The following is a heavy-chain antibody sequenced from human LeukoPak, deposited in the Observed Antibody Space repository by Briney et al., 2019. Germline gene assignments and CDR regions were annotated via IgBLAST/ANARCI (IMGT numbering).Heavy chain of an antibody. CDR3: AKWLRVATTYFDY. J-gene: IGHJ4*02. CDR1: GFSLSSYA. V-gene: IGHV3-23*01. D-gene: IGHD5-24*01. CDR2: ITISGGT. Sequence: PGGSLRLSCAASGFSLSSYAMSWVRQAPGKGLEWVSTITISGGTYYADSVKGRFIISRDNSKHTLSLQMSGLSVEDTAVYCCAKWLRVATTYFDYWGQGTLVTVSS.